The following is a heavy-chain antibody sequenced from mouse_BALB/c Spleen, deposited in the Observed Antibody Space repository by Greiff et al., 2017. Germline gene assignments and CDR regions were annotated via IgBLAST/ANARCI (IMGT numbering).Heavy chain of an antibody. V-gene: IGHV5-6-5*01. D-gene: IGHD1-1*01. CDR2: ISSGGSP. Sequence: EVKLMESGAGLVKPGGSLKLSCAASGFTFSSYAMSWVRQTPEKRLEWVASISSGGSPYYPDSVKGRFTISRDNARNILYLQMSSLRSEDTAMYYCARETYYYGSSPAMDYWGQGTSVTVSS. J-gene: IGHJ4*01. CDR3: ARETYYYGSSPAMDY. CDR1: GFTFSSYA.